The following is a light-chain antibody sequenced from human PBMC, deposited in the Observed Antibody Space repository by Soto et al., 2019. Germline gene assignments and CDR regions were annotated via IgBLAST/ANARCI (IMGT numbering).Light chain of an antibody. Sequence: EVVLTQSPATLSLSPGERATLSCRASQSVSSYLAWYQQTPGQTPRLLIYDASNRAAGITARFIGSGSGTDFTLTISTLEPEDFAVYYCQQRSNWPLTFGGGTKVEIK. CDR2: DAS. CDR3: QQRSNWPLT. CDR1: QSVSSY. V-gene: IGKV3-11*01. J-gene: IGKJ4*01.